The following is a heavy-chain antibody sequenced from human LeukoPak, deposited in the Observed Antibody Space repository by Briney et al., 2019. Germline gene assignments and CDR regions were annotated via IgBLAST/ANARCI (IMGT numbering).Heavy chain of an antibody. CDR2: ISAYNGNT. V-gene: IGHV1-18*01. Sequence: ASVKVSCKASGYTFTSYGISWVRQAPGQGLEWMGWISAYNGNTNYAQKLQGRVTMTTDTSTSTAYMELRGLRSDDTAVYYCARVGHYDFWSGYYTEWFDPWGQGTLVTVSS. CDR1: GYTFTSYG. CDR3: ARVGHYDFWSGYYTEWFDP. D-gene: IGHD3-3*01. J-gene: IGHJ5*02.